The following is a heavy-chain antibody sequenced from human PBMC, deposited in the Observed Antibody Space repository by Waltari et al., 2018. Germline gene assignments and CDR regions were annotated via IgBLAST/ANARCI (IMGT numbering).Heavy chain of an antibody. J-gene: IGHJ4*02. Sequence: QVQLVQSGAEVKKPGSSVKVSCKASGATFSSYAISWVGQAPGQGLEWMGGIIPIFGTANYAQKFQGRVTITTDESTSTAYMELSSLRSEDTAVYYCARSQYYYGSGSYRNLDYWGQGTLVTVSS. CDR2: IIPIFGTA. CDR3: ARSQYYYGSGSYRNLDY. CDR1: GATFSSYA. D-gene: IGHD3-10*01. V-gene: IGHV1-69*05.